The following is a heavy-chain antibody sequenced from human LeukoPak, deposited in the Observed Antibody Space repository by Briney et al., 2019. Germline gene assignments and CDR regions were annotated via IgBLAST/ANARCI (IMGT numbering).Heavy chain of an antibody. CDR1: GFTFSSYW. D-gene: IGHD5-12*01. CDR2: IKQDGSEK. Sequence: PGGSLRLSCAASGFTFSSYWMSWVRQAPGKGLEWVANIKQDGSEKYYVDSVKGRFTISRDNAKNSLYLQMNSLRAEDTAVYYCARGGYSGYDLSFDYWGQVTLVTVSS. J-gene: IGHJ4*02. V-gene: IGHV3-7*01. CDR3: ARGGYSGYDLSFDY.